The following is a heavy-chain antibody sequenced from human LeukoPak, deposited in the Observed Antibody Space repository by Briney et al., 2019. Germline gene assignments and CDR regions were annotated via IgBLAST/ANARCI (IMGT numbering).Heavy chain of an antibody. D-gene: IGHD2-21*02. CDR3: ARSLRWDSGYDKTYCGGDCYPEPSFDY. V-gene: IGHV1-2*02. Sequence: ASVKVSCKPSGYTFTGYYMHWVRQAPGQGLEWMGWINPNSGGTNYAQKFQGRVTMTRDTSISTAYMELGRLRSDDTAVYYCARSLRWDSGYDKTYCGGDCYPEPSFDYWGQGTLVTVSS. CDR2: INPNSGGT. CDR1: GYTFTGYY. J-gene: IGHJ4*02.